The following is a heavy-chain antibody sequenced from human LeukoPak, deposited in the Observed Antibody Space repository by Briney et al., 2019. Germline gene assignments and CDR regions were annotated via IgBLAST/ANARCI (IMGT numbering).Heavy chain of an antibody. CDR3: ARQDIVVVPAATLGAYYYYMDV. V-gene: IGHV1-2*02. CDR1: GYIFTGYY. Sequence: ASVKVSCKASGYIFTGYYMHWVRQAPGQGLEWMGWIKSNSGGTNYAQKFQGRVTMTRDTSISTAYMELSRLRSDDTAVYYCARQDIVVVPAATLGAYYYYMDVWGKGTTVTVSS. D-gene: IGHD2-2*01. CDR2: IKSNSGGT. J-gene: IGHJ6*03.